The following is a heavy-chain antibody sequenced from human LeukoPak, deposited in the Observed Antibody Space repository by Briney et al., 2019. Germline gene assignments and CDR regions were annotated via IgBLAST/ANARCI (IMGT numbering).Heavy chain of an antibody. Sequence: SETLSLTCAVYGGSLSGYYWSWIRQPPGKGLEWIGYIYYSGSTNYNPSLKSRVTISVDTSKNQFSLKLSSVTAADTAVYYCARHRLAYCGGDCSGGIDYWGQGTLVTVSS. D-gene: IGHD2-21*02. CDR3: ARHRLAYCGGDCSGGIDY. CDR1: GGSLSGYY. J-gene: IGHJ4*02. V-gene: IGHV4-59*08. CDR2: IYYSGST.